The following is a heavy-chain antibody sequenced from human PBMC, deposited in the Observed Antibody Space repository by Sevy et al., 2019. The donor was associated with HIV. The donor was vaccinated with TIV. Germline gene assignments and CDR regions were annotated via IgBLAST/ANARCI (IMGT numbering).Heavy chain of an antibody. Sequence: ASVKVTGKASGYTFTGYYMHWVRQAPGQGLEWMGWINPNSGGTNYAQKFQGRVTMTRDTSISTAYMELSRLRSDDTAVYYCARATEAYYYYMDVWGKGTTVTVSS. CDR2: INPNSGGT. J-gene: IGHJ6*03. CDR3: ARATEAYYYYMDV. CDR1: GYTFTGYY. V-gene: IGHV1-2*02.